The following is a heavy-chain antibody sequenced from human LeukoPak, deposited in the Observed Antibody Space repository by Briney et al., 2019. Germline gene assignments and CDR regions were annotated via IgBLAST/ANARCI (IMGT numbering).Heavy chain of an antibody. CDR1: GYTFTSYG. Sequence: GASVKVSCKASGYTFTSYGISWVRQAPGQGLEWMGWIGAYNGNTNYAQKLQGRVTMTTDTSTSTAYMELRSLRSDDTAVYYCARDQRFFGDSVADYYYGMDVWGQGTTVTVSS. V-gene: IGHV1-18*01. CDR2: IGAYNGNT. D-gene: IGHD4-17*01. J-gene: IGHJ6*02. CDR3: ARDQRFFGDSVADYYYGMDV.